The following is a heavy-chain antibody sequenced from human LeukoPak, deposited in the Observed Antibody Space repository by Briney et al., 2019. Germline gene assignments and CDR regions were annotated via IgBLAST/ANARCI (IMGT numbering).Heavy chain of an antibody. CDR2: ISSGGSTV. V-gene: IGHV3-48*03. CDR3: ARDQIGSW. CDR1: GFTFSSYE. D-gene: IGHD6-13*01. Sequence: GGSLRLSCAASGFTFSSYEMNWVRQAPGKGLEWVSYISSGGSTVHYADSVKGRFTISRDNAKKSVYLQMDSLRAEDTAVYYCARDQIGSWWGQGTLVIVSS. J-gene: IGHJ4*02.